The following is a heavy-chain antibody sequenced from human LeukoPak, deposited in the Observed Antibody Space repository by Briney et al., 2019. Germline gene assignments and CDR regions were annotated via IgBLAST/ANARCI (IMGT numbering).Heavy chain of an antibody. Sequence: SETLSLTCTVSGGSISSYYWSWIRQPPGKGLEWIGYIYYSGSTNYNPSLKSRVTISVDTSKNQFSLKLSSVTAADTAVYYCAKARLGPYGDYDHWGQGTLVTVSS. J-gene: IGHJ4*02. D-gene: IGHD4-17*01. CDR2: IYYSGST. CDR3: AKARLGPYGDYDH. CDR1: GGSISSYY. V-gene: IGHV4-59*01.